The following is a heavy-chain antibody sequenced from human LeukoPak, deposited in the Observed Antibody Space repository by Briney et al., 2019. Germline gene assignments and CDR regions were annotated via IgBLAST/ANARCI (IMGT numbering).Heavy chain of an antibody. CDR2: ISPDGRDT. Sequence: GGSLRLSCVVSGFTFNRCWMNWVRQAPGKGLGWVAHISPDGRDTYYVDSVKGRFTISRDNAQNSMYLQMNSLRVEDTAVYYCTSWGDTTAEYFQRWGQGTLVTVSS. CDR1: GFTFNRCW. CDR3: TSWGDTTAEYFQR. D-gene: IGHD2-21*02. V-gene: IGHV3-7*01. J-gene: IGHJ1*01.